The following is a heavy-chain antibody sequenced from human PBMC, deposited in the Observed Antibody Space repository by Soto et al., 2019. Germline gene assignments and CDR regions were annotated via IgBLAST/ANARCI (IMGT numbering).Heavy chain of an antibody. Sequence: GGSLRLSCAASGFTFSSYGMHWVRQAPGKGLEWVAVIWYDGSNKYYADSVKGRFTISRDNSKNTLYLQMNSLRAEDTAVYYCAREQRGWYLTHWGQGTLVTVSS. CDR1: GFTFSSYG. CDR3: AREQRGWYLTH. CDR2: IWYDGSNK. J-gene: IGHJ4*02. D-gene: IGHD6-19*01. V-gene: IGHV3-33*01.